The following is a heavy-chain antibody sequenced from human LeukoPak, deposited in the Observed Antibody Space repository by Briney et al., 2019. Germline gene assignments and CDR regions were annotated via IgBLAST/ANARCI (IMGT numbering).Heavy chain of an antibody. D-gene: IGHD6-19*01. V-gene: IGHV4-61*02. CDR3: ARVPSGWYNFDY. CDR2: IYTSGST. J-gene: IGHJ4*02. Sequence: SETLSLTCTVSGGSISSGSYYWSWIRQPAGKGLEWIGRIYTSGSTNYNPSLKSRVTISVDTSKNRFSLKLSSVTAADTAVYYCARVPSGWYNFDYWGQGTLVTVSS. CDR1: GGSISSGSYY.